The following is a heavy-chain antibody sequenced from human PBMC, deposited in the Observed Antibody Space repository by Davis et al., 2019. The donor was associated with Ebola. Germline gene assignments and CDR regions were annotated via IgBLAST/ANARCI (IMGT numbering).Heavy chain of an antibody. CDR3: ARHRGSGYNGALDY. Sequence: GESLKISCAASGFTFSSYTMHWVRQAPGKGLEWVSSIRSSYIFYADSVKGRFSISRDDAKNSLYLQMNSLSDEDTAVYYCARHRGSGYNGALDYWGQGTLVTVSS. J-gene: IGHJ4*02. V-gene: IGHV3-21*01. CDR2: IRSSYI. D-gene: IGHD5-12*01. CDR1: GFTFSSYT.